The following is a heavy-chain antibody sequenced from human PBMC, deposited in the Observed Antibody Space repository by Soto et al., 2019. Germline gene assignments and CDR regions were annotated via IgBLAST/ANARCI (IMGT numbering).Heavy chain of an antibody. D-gene: IGHD3-22*01. CDR3: ARDDYYESSGYFPGFGY. CDR2: IWYDGSNK. Sequence: QVQLVESGGGVVQPGRSLRLSCAASGFTFSSYGMHWVRQAPGKGLEWVAVIWYDGSNKYYADSVKGRFTISRDNSKNTLYLQMNSLRAEDTAVYYCARDDYYESSGYFPGFGYWGQGTLVTVSS. CDR1: GFTFSSYG. V-gene: IGHV3-33*01. J-gene: IGHJ4*02.